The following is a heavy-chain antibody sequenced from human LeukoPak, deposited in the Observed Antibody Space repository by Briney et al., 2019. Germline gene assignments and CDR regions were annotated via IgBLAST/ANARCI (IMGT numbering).Heavy chain of an antibody. V-gene: IGHV1-2*02. J-gene: IGHJ3*02. D-gene: IGHD3-22*01. Sequence: GASVKVSCKASGYTFTGYYMHWVRQAPGQGLEWMGWINPNSGGTNYAQKFQGRVTMTRDTSISTAYMELSRLRSDDTAVYYCARDPADSSGYSDAFDIWGQGTMVTVSS. CDR3: ARDPADSSGYSDAFDI. CDR1: GYTFTGYY. CDR2: INPNSGGT.